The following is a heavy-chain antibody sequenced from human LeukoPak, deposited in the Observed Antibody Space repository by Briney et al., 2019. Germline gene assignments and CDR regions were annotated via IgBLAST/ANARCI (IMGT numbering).Heavy chain of an antibody. CDR2: IYRTGKT. J-gene: IGHJ4*02. Sequence: SETLSLNCTVSGDSISRSIFYWGWIRQPPGKGLEWIASIYRTGKTDYNPSLKSRVSISVDTSNNQFSLRLSAVTVADTAVYYCARPYGGGYWGQGTLVTVSS. CDR1: GDSISRSIFY. CDR3: ARPYGGGY. V-gene: IGHV4-39*01. D-gene: IGHD2-21*01.